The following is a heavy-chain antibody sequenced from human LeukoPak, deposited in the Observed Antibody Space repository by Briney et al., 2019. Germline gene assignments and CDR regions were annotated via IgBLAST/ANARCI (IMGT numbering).Heavy chain of an antibody. CDR3: ASSPLISTGWLGFDS. Sequence: SETLSLTCTVSGGSTNTGGYFWSWIRQPAGKGLEWIGYIYYSGGTKYNPSLESRVTISVDTSKNQFSLKLSSVTAADTAVYYCASSPLISTGWLGFDSWDQGTLVTVSS. J-gene: IGHJ4*02. D-gene: IGHD6-19*01. CDR1: GGSTNTGGYF. V-gene: IGHV4-61*08. CDR2: IYYSGGT.